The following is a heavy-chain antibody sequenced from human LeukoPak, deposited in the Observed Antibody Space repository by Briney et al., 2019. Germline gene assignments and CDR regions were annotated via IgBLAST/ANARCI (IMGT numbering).Heavy chain of an antibody. CDR1: GGSISNGDHY. CDR3: ARKGAQNYYDNSDGAFDI. Sequence: SETLSLTCTVSGGSISNGDHYWSWIRQHPGKGLEWIGHIYYSGSTYYNPSLKSRGIISVETSKNQFSLKLSSVTAADTAVYYCARKGAQNYYDNSDGAFDIWGQGTMVTVSS. CDR2: IYYSGST. V-gene: IGHV4-31*03. J-gene: IGHJ3*02. D-gene: IGHD3-22*01.